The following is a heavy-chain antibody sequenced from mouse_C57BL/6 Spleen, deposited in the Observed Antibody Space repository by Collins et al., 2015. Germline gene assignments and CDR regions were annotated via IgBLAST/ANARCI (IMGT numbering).Heavy chain of an antibody. CDR2: IYPGDGDT. CDR3: ARGTY. Sequence: QVQLQQSGAELVKPGASVKISCKTSGYAFSNYWMNWVKQRPGKGLEWIGQIYPGDGDTNYNGKFKGKAILTADKSSSTAYMHLNSLTFEDFAVYFCARGTYWGQGTLVTVSA. V-gene: IGHV1-80*01. CDR1: GYAFSNYW. J-gene: IGHJ3*01.